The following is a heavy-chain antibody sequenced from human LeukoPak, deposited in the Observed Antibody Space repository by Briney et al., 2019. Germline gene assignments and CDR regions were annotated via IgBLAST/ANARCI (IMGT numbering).Heavy chain of an antibody. Sequence: PGGSLRLSCAASGFTFSSYWMPWVRQAPGKGLVWVSRINSDGSSTSYADSVKGRLTISRDNAKNTLYLQMNSLRAEDTAVYYCARDQFIAARLYYYYGMDVWGQGTTVTVSS. D-gene: IGHD6-6*01. V-gene: IGHV3-74*01. CDR3: ARDQFIAARLYYYYGMDV. J-gene: IGHJ6*02. CDR1: GFTFSSYW. CDR2: INSDGSST.